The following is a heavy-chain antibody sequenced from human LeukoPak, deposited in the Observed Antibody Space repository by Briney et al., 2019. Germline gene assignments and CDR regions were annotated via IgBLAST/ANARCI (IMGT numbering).Heavy chain of an antibody. D-gene: IGHD1-26*01. CDR1: GFTVSSNY. V-gene: IGHV3-53*01. Sequence: PGGSLRLSCAASGFTVSSNYMSWVRQAPGKGLEWVSVTYSGGSTYYADSVKGRFTISRDNSKNTLYLQMNSLRAEDTAVYYCARGVGSGSRLRAGDYWGQGTLVTVSS. CDR3: ARGVGSGSRLRAGDY. CDR2: TYSGGST. J-gene: IGHJ4*02.